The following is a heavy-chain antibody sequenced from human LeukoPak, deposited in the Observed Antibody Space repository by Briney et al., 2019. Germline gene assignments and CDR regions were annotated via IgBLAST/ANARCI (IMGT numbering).Heavy chain of an antibody. CDR1: GGSFSGYY. J-gene: IGHJ4*02. CDR3: ARGLYSSGWAIDY. CDR2: INHSGST. V-gene: IGHV4-34*01. D-gene: IGHD6-19*01. Sequence: PSETLSLTCAVYGGSFSGYYWSWIRQPPGKGLEWIGEINHSGSTNYNPSLKSRVTISVDTSKNQFSLKLSSVTAADTAVYYCARGLYSSGWAIDYWGQGTLVTVSS.